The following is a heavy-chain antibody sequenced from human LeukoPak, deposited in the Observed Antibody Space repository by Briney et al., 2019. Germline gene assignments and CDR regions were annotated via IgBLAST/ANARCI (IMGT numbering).Heavy chain of an antibody. V-gene: IGHV4-59*08. D-gene: IGHD3-22*01. CDR1: GGSISSYY. CDR2: IYYSGST. Sequence: SETLSLTCTVSGGSISSYYWSWIRQPPGKGLEWIGYIYYSGSTNYNPSLKSRVTISVDTSKNQFSLKLRSVTAADTAVYYCARHSSVAQAPYYYYGMDVWGQGTTVTVSS. J-gene: IGHJ6*02. CDR3: ARHSSVAQAPYYYYGMDV.